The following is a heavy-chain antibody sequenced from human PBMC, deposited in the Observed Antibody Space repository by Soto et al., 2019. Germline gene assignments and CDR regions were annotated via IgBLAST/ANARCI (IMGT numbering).Heavy chain of an antibody. J-gene: IGHJ6*02. CDR1: GGSISSYY. V-gene: IGHV4-59*01. D-gene: IGHD5-12*01. CDR3: ARNIVATTRVYYYYGMDV. Sequence: SETLSLTCTVSGGSISSYYWSWIRQPPGKGLEWIGYIYYSGSTNYNPSLKSRVTISVDTSKNQFSLKLSSVTAADTAVYYCARNIVATTRVYYYYGMDVWGQGTTVTVSS. CDR2: IYYSGST.